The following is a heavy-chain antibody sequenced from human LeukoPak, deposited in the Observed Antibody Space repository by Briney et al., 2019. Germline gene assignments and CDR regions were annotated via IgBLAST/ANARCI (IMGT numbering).Heavy chain of an antibody. V-gene: IGHV5-51*01. Sequence: GESLKTSCKGSGYSFASYWIAWVRQMPGKGLEWMGIIYPGDSDTRYSPSFQGQVTISADKSLSTAYLQWNNLKASDTAMYYCARPLYSRTAYYHYGVDVWGQGTTVTVSS. CDR1: GYSFASYW. D-gene: IGHD2-15*01. CDR2: IYPGDSDT. J-gene: IGHJ6*02. CDR3: ARPLYSRTAYYHYGVDV.